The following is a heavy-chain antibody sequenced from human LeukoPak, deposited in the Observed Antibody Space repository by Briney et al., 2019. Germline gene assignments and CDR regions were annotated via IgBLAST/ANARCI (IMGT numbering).Heavy chain of an antibody. Sequence: KSSETLSLTCTVSGVSITSYYWSWIRQPPGKGLEWIGYIYYSGSTNYNPSLKSRLTISVDTSKNQFSLKLSSVTAAETAVYYCAREDSSGWYTYWGQGTLVTVSS. CDR3: AREDSSGWYTY. J-gene: IGHJ4*02. CDR2: IYYSGST. D-gene: IGHD6-19*01. V-gene: IGHV4-59*01. CDR1: GVSITSYY.